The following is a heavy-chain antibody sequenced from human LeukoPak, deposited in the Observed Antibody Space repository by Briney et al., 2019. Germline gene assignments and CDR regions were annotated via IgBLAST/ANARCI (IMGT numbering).Heavy chain of an antibody. CDR1: GFTFSSYA. CDR3: AKEAYGSGSYYSSHFDY. V-gene: IGHV3-23*01. CDR2: ISGSGGST. D-gene: IGHD3-10*01. J-gene: IGHJ4*02. Sequence: PGGSLRLSCAASGFTFSSYAMSWFRQAPGKGLEWVSAISGSGGSTYYADSVKGRFTIPRDNSKNTLYLQMNSLRAEDTAVYYCAKEAYGSGSYYSSHFDYWGQGTLVTVSS.